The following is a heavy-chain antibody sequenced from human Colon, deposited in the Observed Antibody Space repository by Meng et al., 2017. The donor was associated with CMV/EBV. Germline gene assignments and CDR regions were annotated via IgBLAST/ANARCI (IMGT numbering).Heavy chain of an antibody. Sequence: GGSLRLSCVGSGFTFSNSYTMHWVRQAPGRGLEWVSSISSSSTYIYYADSVKGRFTISRDNAKNSLYLQMNSLRAEDTAVYYCARDVDFWSNSSYYYGMDVWGQGTTVTVSS. CDR3: ARDVDFWSNSSYYYGMDV. D-gene: IGHD3-3*01. V-gene: IGHV3-21*01. J-gene: IGHJ6*02. CDR2: ISSSSTYI. CDR1: GFTFSNSYT.